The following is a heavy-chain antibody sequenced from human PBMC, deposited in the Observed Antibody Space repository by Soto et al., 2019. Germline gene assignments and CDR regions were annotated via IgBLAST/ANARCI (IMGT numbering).Heavy chain of an antibody. Sequence: QVQLVESGGGVVQPGRSLRLSCAASGFTFSSYAMHWVRQAPGKGLEWVAVISYDGSNKYYADSVKGRFTISRDNSKNTLYLQMNSLRAEDTAVYYCAREYYYDSSGYLMPGYCGQGTLVTVSS. V-gene: IGHV3-30-3*01. CDR3: AREYYYDSSGYLMPGY. CDR1: GFTFSSYA. CDR2: ISYDGSNK. J-gene: IGHJ4*02. D-gene: IGHD3-22*01.